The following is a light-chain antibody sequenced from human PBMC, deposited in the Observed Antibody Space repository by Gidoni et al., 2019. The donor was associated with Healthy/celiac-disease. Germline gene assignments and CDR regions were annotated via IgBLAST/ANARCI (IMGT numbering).Light chain of an antibody. J-gene: IGKJ1*01. CDR2: AAS. CDR3: LQDYTYPWT. Sequence: AIQMTQAPSSLSASVGDRVTITCRASQGIRNDLGWYQQKPGKAPQLLIYAASSLQSGVPSRFSGSGSGTDFTLTISSLQPEDFATYYCLQDYTYPWTFGQGTKVEIK. V-gene: IGKV1-6*01. CDR1: QGIRND.